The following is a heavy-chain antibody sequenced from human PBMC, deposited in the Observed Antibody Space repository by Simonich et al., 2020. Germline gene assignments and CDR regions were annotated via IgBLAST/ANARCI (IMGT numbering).Heavy chain of an antibody. CDR3: ARWIAVAGTGAYGMDV. Sequence: EVQLVESGGGLVKPGGSLRLSCAASGFTFSSYSMNWVRQSPGKGLEWVSSISRSSSYIYSADSVKGRFTISRDNAKNSLYLQMNSLRAEDTAVYYCARWIAVAGTGAYGMDVWGQGTTVTVSS. D-gene: IGHD6-19*01. CDR2: ISRSSSYI. CDR1: GFTFSSYS. J-gene: IGHJ6*02. V-gene: IGHV3-21*01.